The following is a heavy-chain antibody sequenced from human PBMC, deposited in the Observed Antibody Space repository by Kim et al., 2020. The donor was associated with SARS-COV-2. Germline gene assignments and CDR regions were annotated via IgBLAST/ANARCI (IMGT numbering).Heavy chain of an antibody. CDR1: GFTFSSYG. J-gene: IGHJ3*02. D-gene: IGHD3-10*01. CDR2: IWYDGSNK. V-gene: IGHV3-33*01. CDR3: ARPPYGSGSYYTDAFDI. Sequence: GGSLRLSCAASGFTFSSYGMHWVRQAPGKGLEWVAVIWYDGSNKYYADSVKGRFTISRDNSKNTLYLQMNSLRAEDTAVYYCARPPYGSGSYYTDAFDIWGQGTMVTVSS.